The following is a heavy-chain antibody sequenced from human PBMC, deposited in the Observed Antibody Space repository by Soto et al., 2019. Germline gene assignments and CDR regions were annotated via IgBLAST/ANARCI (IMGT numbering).Heavy chain of an antibody. CDR2: ISYDGSNK. V-gene: IGHV3-30-3*01. J-gene: IGHJ4*02. Sequence: ESGGGVVQPGRSLRLSCAASGFTFSSYPMHWVRQAPGKGLEWVAVISYDGSNKYYAGSVKGRFTISRDNSKNTLYLQMNSLRAEDTAVYYCARDRSYGAYFDYWGQGTLVTVSS. CDR3: ARDRSYGAYFDY. CDR1: GFTFSSYP. D-gene: IGHD5-18*01.